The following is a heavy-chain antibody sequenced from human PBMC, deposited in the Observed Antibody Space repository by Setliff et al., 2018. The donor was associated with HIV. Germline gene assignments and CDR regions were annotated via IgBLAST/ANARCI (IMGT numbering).Heavy chain of an antibody. CDR3: ASHLKLAATGTFDY. V-gene: IGHV1-69*13. D-gene: IGHD6-13*01. Sequence: SVKVSCKASGGSISISVISWVRQAPGQGLEWMGGILGTPKYAQKFQGRVAITADESTSTAFMELSNLRSEDTAVYYCASHLKLAATGTFDYWGQGTLVTVSS. CDR2: ILGTP. J-gene: IGHJ4*02. CDR1: GGSISISV.